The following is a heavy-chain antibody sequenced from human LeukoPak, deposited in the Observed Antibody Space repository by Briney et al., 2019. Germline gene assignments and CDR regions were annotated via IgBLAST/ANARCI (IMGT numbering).Heavy chain of an antibody. Sequence: GGSLRLSCAAPEFTFSSYAMSWVRQAPARGLEWVSSLRGDGDTFYADSVKGRFTLSRDESSNTVYLQMNNLRVEDTAVYFCAKASWVSRPDAVLWGQGTLVTVSS. CDR3: AKASWVSRPDAVL. D-gene: IGHD3-16*01. V-gene: IGHV3-23*01. CDR1: EFTFSSYA. J-gene: IGHJ4*02. CDR2: LRGDGDT.